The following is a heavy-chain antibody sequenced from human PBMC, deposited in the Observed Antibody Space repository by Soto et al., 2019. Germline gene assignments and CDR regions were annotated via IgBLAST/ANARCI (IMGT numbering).Heavy chain of an antibody. Sequence: QVQLVESGGGVVQPGRSLRLSCAASGFTFSDYGMHWVRQAPGKGLEWVAVILYDGSNKYYADSVKGRFTISRDNSKNTLYLQMNSLRAEDTDVYYCAKQDAGRCYYYYGMDVWGQGTTVTVSS. D-gene: IGHD3-10*01. CDR1: GFTFSDYG. V-gene: IGHV3-30*18. J-gene: IGHJ6*01. CDR3: AKQDAGRCYYYYGMDV. CDR2: ILYDGSNK.